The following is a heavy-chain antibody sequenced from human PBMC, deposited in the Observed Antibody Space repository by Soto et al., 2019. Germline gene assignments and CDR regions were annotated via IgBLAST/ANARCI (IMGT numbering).Heavy chain of an antibody. J-gene: IGHJ4*02. V-gene: IGHV1-69*01. Sequence: QVQLVQSGAAVQKPGSSVKVSCKAYGGTFSSYSINWVRQAPGQGLEWMGEIIPIFGTANYAQKFQGRVTITADESTSTAYMDLSSLRSEDTAVYYCARDGGRHSGGIDYWGQGTLVTVSS. CDR3: ARDGGRHSGGIDY. D-gene: IGHD1-26*01. CDR2: IIPIFGTA. CDR1: GGTFSSYS.